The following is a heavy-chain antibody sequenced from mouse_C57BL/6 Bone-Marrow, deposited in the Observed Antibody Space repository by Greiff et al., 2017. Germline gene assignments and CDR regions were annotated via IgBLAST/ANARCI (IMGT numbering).Heavy chain of an antibody. CDR3: ARHDYSWFAY. Sequence: EVKLVESGGDLVKPGGSLKLSCAASGFTFSSYGMSWVRQTPDKRLEWVATISSGGSYTYYPDRVKGRFTISRDNAKNTLYLQMSSLKSEDTAMYYCARHDYSWFAYWGQGTLVTVSA. D-gene: IGHD2-4*01. J-gene: IGHJ3*01. CDR2: ISSGGSYT. V-gene: IGHV5-6*02. CDR1: GFTFSSYG.